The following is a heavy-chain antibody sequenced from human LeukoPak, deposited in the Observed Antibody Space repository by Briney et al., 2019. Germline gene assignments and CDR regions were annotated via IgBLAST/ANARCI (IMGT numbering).Heavy chain of an antibody. CDR1: GYTFTSYG. D-gene: IGHD4-17*01. CDR2: ISAYNGNT. CDR3: GRDSPVTTLNWFDP. J-gene: IGHJ5*02. V-gene: IGHV1-18*01. Sequence: ASVKVSCKASGYTFTSYGISWVRQAPGQGLEWMGWISAYNGNTNYAQKLQGRVTMTTDTSTSTAYMELRSLRSDDTAVYYCGRDSPVTTLNWFDPWGQGTLVTVSS.